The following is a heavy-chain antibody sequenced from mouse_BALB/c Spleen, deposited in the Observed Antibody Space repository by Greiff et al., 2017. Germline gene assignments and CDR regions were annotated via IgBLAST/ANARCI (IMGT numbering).Heavy chain of an antibody. J-gene: IGHJ4*01. V-gene: IGHV5-6*01. CDR2: ISSGGSYT. Sequence: EVKVVESGGDLVKPGGSLKLSCAASGFTFSSYGMSWVRQTPDKRLEWVATISSGGSYTYYPDSVKGRFTISRDNAKNTLYLQMSSLKSEDTAMYYCARLYGNYVFYAMDYWGQGTSVTVSS. D-gene: IGHD2-10*02. CDR3: ARLYGNYVFYAMDY. CDR1: GFTFSSYG.